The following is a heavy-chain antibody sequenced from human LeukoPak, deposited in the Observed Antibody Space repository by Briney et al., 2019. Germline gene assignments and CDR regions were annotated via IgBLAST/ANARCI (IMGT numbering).Heavy chain of an antibody. D-gene: IGHD2-2*01. CDR1: GGSISSYY. CDR2: IYYSGST. CDR3: ARVKTDIVVVPAATLFDY. V-gene: IGHV4-59*01. J-gene: IGHJ4*02. Sequence: SETLSLTCTVSGGSISSYYWCWIRNPPGQGLEWVGYIYYSGSTNYNPSLKSRVTISVDTSKNQFSLKLSSVTAADTAVYYCARVKTDIVVVPAATLFDYWGQGTLVTVSS.